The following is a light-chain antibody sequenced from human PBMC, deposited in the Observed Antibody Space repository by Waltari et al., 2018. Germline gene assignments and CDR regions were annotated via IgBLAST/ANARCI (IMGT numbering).Light chain of an antibody. Sequence: QSALTQPRPVSGSPGQSVTISCTATSSAVGGYNYVPLHQQHPGKAPKLLIYDVSNRPSGVPDRFSCSKSGNTASLTISGLQAEDEADYYCCSYAGSYTSYVVFGGGTKLTVL. CDR1: SSAVGGYNY. CDR3: CSYAGSYTSYVV. CDR2: DVS. V-gene: IGLV2-11*01. J-gene: IGLJ2*01.